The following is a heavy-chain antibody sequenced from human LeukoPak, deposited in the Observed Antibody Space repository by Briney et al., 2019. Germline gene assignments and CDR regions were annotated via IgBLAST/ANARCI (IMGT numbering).Heavy chain of an antibody. CDR1: GASISDYY. V-gene: IGHV4-59*01. CDR2: IYYTGST. D-gene: IGHD3-16*01. J-gene: IGHJ4*02. CDR3: AAYDDVRQSFDY. Sequence: SETLSLTCTVSGASISDYYWSWIRQPPGKGLEWIGYIYYTGSTNYNPSLKSRVTISVDRSKDQFSLKVNSVIAADTAVYYCAAYDDVRQSFDYWVQGTLVLVSS.